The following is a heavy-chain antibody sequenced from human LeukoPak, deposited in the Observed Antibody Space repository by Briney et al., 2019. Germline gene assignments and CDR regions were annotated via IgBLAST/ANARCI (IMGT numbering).Heavy chain of an antibody. D-gene: IGHD2-15*01. CDR1: GYSFTSYW. CDR3: ARSGGGYCSGGSCYDY. J-gene: IGHJ4*02. V-gene: IGHV5-51*01. Sequence: GESLKISCKGSGYSFTSYWIGWVRQMPGKGLEWMGIIYPGDSDTRYSPSFEGQVTISADKSISTAYLQWSSLKASDTAMYYCARSGGGYCSGGSCYDYWGQGTLVTVSS. CDR2: IYPGDSDT.